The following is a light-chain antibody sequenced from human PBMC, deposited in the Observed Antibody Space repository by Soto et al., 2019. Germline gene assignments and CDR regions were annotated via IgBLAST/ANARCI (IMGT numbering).Light chain of an antibody. CDR3: SSYTSTSTLHYV. J-gene: IGLJ1*01. CDR1: SSDVGDYNY. Sequence: QSVLTQPASVSVSPGQSITISCTGTSSDVGDYNYVSWYQQHPGKAPKLMIYEVSNRPSGVSNRFSGSKSGNTASLTISGLQAEDEADYFCSSYTSTSTLHYVFGTGTKVTVL. V-gene: IGLV2-14*01. CDR2: EVS.